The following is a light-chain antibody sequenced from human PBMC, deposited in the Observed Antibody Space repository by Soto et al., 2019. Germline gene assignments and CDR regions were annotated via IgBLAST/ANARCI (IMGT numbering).Light chain of an antibody. V-gene: IGKV1-5*01. CDR1: QTMSTW. CDR2: GAS. CDR3: QQSETYPLT. J-gene: IGKJ5*01. Sequence: DIQMTQSPSTLSASVGDRVTITCRASQTMSTWLAWYQHKPGKAPNLLIYGASTLMSGVPSRFSGSGSGTEFTLTISSLQPGDFATYYCQQSETYPLTFGQGTRLEIK.